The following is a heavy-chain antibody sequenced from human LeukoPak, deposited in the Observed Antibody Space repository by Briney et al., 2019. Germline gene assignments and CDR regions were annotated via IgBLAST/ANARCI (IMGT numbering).Heavy chain of an antibody. D-gene: IGHD6-6*01. CDR3: AREWGSSSSGFDY. CDR2: IYHSGST. J-gene: IGHJ4*02. Sequence: SSETLSLTCTVSGGSISSGGYYWSWIRQPPGKGLEWIGYIYHSGSTYYNPSLKSRVTISVDRSKNQFSLKLSSVTAADTAVYYCAREWGSSSSGFDYWGQGTLVTVSS. V-gene: IGHV4-30-2*01. CDR1: GGSISSGGYY.